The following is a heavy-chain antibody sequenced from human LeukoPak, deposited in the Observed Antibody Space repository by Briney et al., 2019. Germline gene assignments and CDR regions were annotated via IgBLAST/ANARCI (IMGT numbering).Heavy chain of an antibody. J-gene: IGHJ6*03. CDR1: GFTFDDYA. CDR3: AKDGKAYYYGSGGHYYYYYMDV. D-gene: IGHD3-10*01. CDR2: ISWDGGST. V-gene: IGHV3-43D*03. Sequence: GGSLRLSCAASGFTFDDYAMHWVRQAPGKGLEWVSLISWDGGSTYYADSVKGRFTISRDNSKNSLYLQMNSLRAEDTALYYCAKDGKAYYYGSGGHYYYYYMDVWGKGTTVTVSS.